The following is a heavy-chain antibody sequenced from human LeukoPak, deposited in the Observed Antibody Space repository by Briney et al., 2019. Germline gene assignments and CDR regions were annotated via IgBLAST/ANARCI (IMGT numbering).Heavy chain of an antibody. Sequence: SETLSLTCAVYGGSFSGYYWSWIRQPPGKGLEWIGEINHSGSTNYNPSLKSRVTISVDTSKNQFSLKLSSVTAADTAVYYCAKDQYGEAFDIWGPGTMVTVSS. D-gene: IGHD4-17*01. CDR2: INHSGST. J-gene: IGHJ3*02. V-gene: IGHV4-34*01. CDR1: GGSFSGYY. CDR3: AKDQYGEAFDI.